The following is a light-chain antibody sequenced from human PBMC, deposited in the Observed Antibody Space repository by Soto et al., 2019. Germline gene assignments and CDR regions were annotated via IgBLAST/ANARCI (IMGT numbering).Light chain of an antibody. CDR1: QSVSSN. V-gene: IGKV3D-15*01. Sequence: EIVMTQSPATLSVSPGERATFSCRASQSVSSNLAWYQQKPGQAPRLLIYDASNRATGIPARFSGSGSGTDFTLTISSLEPEDFAVYYCQQYNNWLALTFGGGTKVDIK. J-gene: IGKJ4*01. CDR2: DAS. CDR3: QQYNNWLALT.